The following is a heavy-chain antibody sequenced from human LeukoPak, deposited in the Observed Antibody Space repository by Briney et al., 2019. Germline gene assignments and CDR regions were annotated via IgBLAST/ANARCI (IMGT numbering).Heavy chain of an antibody. V-gene: IGHV3-48*03. CDR1: GFTFSNYE. J-gene: IGHJ6*03. Sequence: GGSLRLSCAASGFTFSNYEMNWVRQAPGKGLEWVSYISSSGSTIYYADSVKGRFAIYRDNAKNSLYLQMNSLRAEDTAVYYCARVAYYYGSGTMDLWGKGSTITISS. CDR2: ISSSGSTI. D-gene: IGHD3-10*01. CDR3: ARVAYYYGSGTMDL.